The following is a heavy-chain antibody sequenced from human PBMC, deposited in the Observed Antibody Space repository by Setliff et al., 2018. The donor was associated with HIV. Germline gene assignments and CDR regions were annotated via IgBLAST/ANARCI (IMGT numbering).Heavy chain of an antibody. D-gene: IGHD3-22*01. CDR1: GFTFSSYW. Sequence: GGSLRLSCAASGFTFSSYWMSWVRQAPGKGLEYVSAISSNGGSTYYADSVKGRFTISRDNSKNTLYLQMSSLRAEDTAVYYCVKDRWYYDSSGYLDYWGQGTLVTVSS. J-gene: IGHJ4*02. CDR3: VKDRWYYDSSGYLDY. CDR2: ISSNGGST. V-gene: IGHV3-64D*09.